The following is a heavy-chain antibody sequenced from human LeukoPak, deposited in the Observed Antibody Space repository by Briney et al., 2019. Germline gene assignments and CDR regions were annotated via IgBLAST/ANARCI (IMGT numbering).Heavy chain of an antibody. CDR2: ISGDGGST. D-gene: IGHD3-22*01. CDR1: GFTFDDYA. J-gene: IGHJ4*02. Sequence: GGSLRLSCAASGFTFDDYAMHWVRHAPGKGLEWVFLISGDGGSTYYADSVKGRFTISRDNSKNSLYLQMNSLRTEDTALYYCAKEIALGSGYYYWGQGTLVTVSS. V-gene: IGHV3-43*02. CDR3: AKEIALGSGYYY.